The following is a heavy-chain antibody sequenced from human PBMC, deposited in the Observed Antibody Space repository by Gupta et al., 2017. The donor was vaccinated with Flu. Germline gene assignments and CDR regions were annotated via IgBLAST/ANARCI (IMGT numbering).Heavy chain of an antibody. CDR3: TTDDPTALTTVATKLRVP. V-gene: IGHV3-15*01. D-gene: IGHD4-17*01. CDR1: GFTFSNAW. CDR2: IKSKPDGGTT. Sequence: EVQLVESGGDLVKPGGSLRLSCAASGFTFSNAWMRGVRQAPGKGLEWVGRIKSKPDGGTTDYAAPVEGRFTNSREDSKNTLYLQMNSLKTEDTAVYYCTTDDPTALTTVATKLRVPWGQGTLGTVSS. J-gene: IGHJ5*02.